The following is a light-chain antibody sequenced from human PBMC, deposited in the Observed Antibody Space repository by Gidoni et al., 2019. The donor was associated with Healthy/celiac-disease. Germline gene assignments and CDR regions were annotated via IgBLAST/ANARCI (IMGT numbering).Light chain of an antibody. CDR3: LLSYSGARPYVV. J-gene: IGLJ2*01. CDR1: TGAVTSAHY. Sequence: QAVVTQEPSLTVSPGGPVTLTCGSSTGAVTSAHYPYWFQQKPGQAPRTLIYDTSNKHSWTPARFSGSLLGGKAALTLSGAQPEDEAEYYCLLSYSGARPYVVFGGGTKLTVL. V-gene: IGLV7-46*01. CDR2: DTS.